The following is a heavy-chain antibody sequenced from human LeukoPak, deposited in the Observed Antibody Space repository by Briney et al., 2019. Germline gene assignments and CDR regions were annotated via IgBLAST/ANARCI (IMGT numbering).Heavy chain of an antibody. J-gene: IGHJ5*02. D-gene: IGHD3-22*01. CDR3: ARLYDSSGYGGWFDP. V-gene: IGHV4-34*01. CDR2: INHSGST. Sequence: PSETLSLTCAVYGGSFSGYYWSWIRQPPGKGLDWIGEINHSGSTNYNPSLQSRVTISVDTSKNQFSLKLTSVAAADTAVYYCARLYDSSGYGGWFDPWGQGTLVTVSS. CDR1: GGSFSGYY.